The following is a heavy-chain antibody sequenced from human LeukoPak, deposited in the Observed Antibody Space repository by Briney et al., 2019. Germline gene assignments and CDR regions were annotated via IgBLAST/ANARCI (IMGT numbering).Heavy chain of an antibody. V-gene: IGHV4-30-4*01. CDR3: ARSGYVDLGDAFDI. CDR2: IYYSGST. J-gene: IGHJ3*02. D-gene: IGHD5-12*01. CDR1: GGSISSGDYY. Sequence: SETLSLTCTVSGGSISSGDYYWSWLRQPPGKGLQWIGYIYYSGSTYYKPSLKRRFTMSQDTSQSQFSLNLISVTAADTAVYYCARSGYVDLGDAFDIWGQGTIVTVSS.